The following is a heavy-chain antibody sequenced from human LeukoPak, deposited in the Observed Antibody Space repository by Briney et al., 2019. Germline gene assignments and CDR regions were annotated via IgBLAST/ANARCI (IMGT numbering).Heavy chain of an antibody. Sequence: GGSLRLSCAASGFTFSSYGMHWVRQAPGKGLEWVAFIRYDGSNKYYADSVKGRFTISRDNSKNTLYLQMNSLGAEDTAVYYCALGHLWDFDYWGQGTLVTVSS. CDR2: IRYDGSNK. D-gene: IGHD3-10*01. J-gene: IGHJ4*02. CDR1: GFTFSSYG. V-gene: IGHV3-30*02. CDR3: ALGHLWDFDY.